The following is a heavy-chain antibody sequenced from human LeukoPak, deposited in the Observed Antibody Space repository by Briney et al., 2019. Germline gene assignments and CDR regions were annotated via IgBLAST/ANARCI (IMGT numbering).Heavy chain of an antibody. Sequence: GGSLRLSCAASGFTFSSYSMNWVRQAPGKGLEWVSSISSSSSYIYYADSVKGRFTISRDNAKNSLYLQMNSLRAEDTAVYYCARVIKTTSPLLDYYYGMDVWGQGTTVTVSS. CDR2: ISSSSSYI. CDR1: GFTFSSYS. D-gene: IGHD4-11*01. V-gene: IGHV3-21*01. CDR3: ARVIKTTSPLLDYYYGMDV. J-gene: IGHJ6*02.